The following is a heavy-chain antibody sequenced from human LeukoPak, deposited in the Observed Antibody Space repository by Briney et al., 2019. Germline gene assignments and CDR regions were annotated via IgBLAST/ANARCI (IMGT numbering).Heavy chain of an antibody. J-gene: IGHJ4*02. D-gene: IGHD3-22*01. Sequence: PGGSLRLSCAASGFTFGSCWMNWVRQTPGKGLEWVANINQDGSQKFYVDSVKGRFTISRDNANNSLYLQMNSLRAEDTAVYYCARDHYYYDSSGYGYWGQGTLVTVSS. CDR3: ARDHYYYDSSGYGY. CDR1: GFTFGSCW. V-gene: IGHV3-7*01. CDR2: INQDGSQK.